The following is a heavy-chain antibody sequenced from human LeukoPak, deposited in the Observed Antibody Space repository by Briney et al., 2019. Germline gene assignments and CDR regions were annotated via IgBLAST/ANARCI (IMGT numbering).Heavy chain of an antibody. CDR1: GFSISSDY. V-gene: IGHV4-59*01. J-gene: IGHJ4*02. D-gene: IGHD1-26*01. CDR3: ARVVGATGSSDY. CDR2: IYYIGST. Sequence: SETLSLTCTVSGFSISSDYWSWIRQPPGKGLEWIGYIYYIGSTNYNPSLKSRITISVDTSKSHFYLKLSSVTAADTAVYYCARVVGATGSSDYWGQGTLVTVSS.